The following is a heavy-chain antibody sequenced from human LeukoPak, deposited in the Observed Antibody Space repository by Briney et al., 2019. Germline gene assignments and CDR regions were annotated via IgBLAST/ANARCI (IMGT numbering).Heavy chain of an antibody. Sequence: ASVKVSCKVSGYTLTELSMHCVRHAPGKGLEWMGGFDPEDGETIYAQTFQGRVTMTEDTSTDTAYMELSSLRSEDTAVYYCATDRPRGYSGSYYGEFDYWGQGTLVTVSS. CDR1: GYTLTELS. V-gene: IGHV1-24*01. J-gene: IGHJ4*02. CDR3: ATDRPRGYSGSYYGEFDY. CDR2: FDPEDGET. D-gene: IGHD1-26*01.